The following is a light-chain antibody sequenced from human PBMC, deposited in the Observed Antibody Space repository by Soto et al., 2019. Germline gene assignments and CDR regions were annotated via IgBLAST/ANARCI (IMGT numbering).Light chain of an antibody. CDR2: KAS. J-gene: IGKJ2*01. V-gene: IGKV1-5*03. CDR1: QSISLW. CDR3: LQYQSPPDS. Sequence: DIQMTQSPSTLVASVGDKVTITCRASQSISLWLAWYQQKPGRAPELLIYKASILETGVSSRFSATASGTVFTLTINPLQPEDSATYYCLQYQSPPDSFGQGTKVEIK.